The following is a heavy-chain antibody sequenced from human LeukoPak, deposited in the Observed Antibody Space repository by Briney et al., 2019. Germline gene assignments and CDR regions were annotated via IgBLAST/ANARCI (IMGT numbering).Heavy chain of an antibody. Sequence: SETLSLTCAVYGGSFSGYCWSWIRQPPGKGLEWIGEINHSGSTNYNPSLKSRVTISVDTSKNQFSLKLSSVTAADTAVYYCARGPRFDPWGQGTLVTVSS. CDR1: GGSFSGYC. CDR2: INHSGST. J-gene: IGHJ5*02. V-gene: IGHV4-34*01. CDR3: ARGPRFDP.